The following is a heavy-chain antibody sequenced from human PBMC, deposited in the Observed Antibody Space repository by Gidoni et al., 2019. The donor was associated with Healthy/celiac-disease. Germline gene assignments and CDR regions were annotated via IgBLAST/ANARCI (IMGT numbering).Heavy chain of an antibody. Sequence: QFTLKESGPVLVKPTATLTLTCTVSGFPLINARMRLSGIRQPPGTALEWLAHIFSNDEKAYSTSLKSRLTISKESSKSQVVVTMTNMDPVDTATYYCARIPRAVWGSYRDTSFDYWGQGTMVTVSS. J-gene: IGHJ4*02. D-gene: IGHD3-16*02. V-gene: IGHV2-26*01. CDR2: IFSNDEK. CDR1: GFPLINARMR. CDR3: ARIPRAVWGSYRDTSFDY.